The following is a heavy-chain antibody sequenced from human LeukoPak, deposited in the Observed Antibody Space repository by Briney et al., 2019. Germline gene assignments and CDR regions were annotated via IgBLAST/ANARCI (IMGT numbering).Heavy chain of an antibody. J-gene: IGHJ4*02. CDR3: ARDYNSEIVVVGPAPDRLDY. V-gene: IGHV3-7*01. CDR2: IKQDGSEK. CDR1: GFTFSSYS. Sequence: GGSLRLSCAASGFTFSSYSMNWVRQAPGKGLEWVAIIKQDGSEKFYAGSVMGRFTISRDNAKNSLILQMNSLRAEDTAVYYCARDYNSEIVVVGPAPDRLDYWGQGTLVTVSS. D-gene: IGHD2-15*01.